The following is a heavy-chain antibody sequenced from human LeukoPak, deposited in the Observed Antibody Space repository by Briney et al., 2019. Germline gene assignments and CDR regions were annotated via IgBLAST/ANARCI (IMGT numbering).Heavy chain of an antibody. Sequence: PGGSLRLSCAASGFTFSSYAMSWIRQAPGKGLEWVSYISSSGSTIYYADSVKGRFTISRDNAKNSLYLQMNSLRAEDTAVYYCARTNYDILTDRAFDIWGQGTMVTVSS. D-gene: IGHD3-9*01. J-gene: IGHJ3*02. CDR3: ARTNYDILTDRAFDI. CDR2: ISSSGSTI. CDR1: GFTFSSYA. V-gene: IGHV3-11*01.